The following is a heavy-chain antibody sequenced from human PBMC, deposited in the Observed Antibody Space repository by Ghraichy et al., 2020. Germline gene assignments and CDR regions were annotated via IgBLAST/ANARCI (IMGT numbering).Heavy chain of an antibody. V-gene: IGHV3-23*01. J-gene: IGHJ4*01. CDR1: GFTFSSYA. CDR3: AKAGYDFWSGYHFDY. D-gene: IGHD3-3*01. Sequence: GGSLRLSCAASGFTFSSYAMSWVRQAPGKGLEWVSAISGSGGSPYYADPVKGRFTISRDNSKNTLYLQMNSLRAEDTAVYYCAKAGYDFWSGYHFDYGGHGTVVTGAS. CDR2: ISGSGGSP.